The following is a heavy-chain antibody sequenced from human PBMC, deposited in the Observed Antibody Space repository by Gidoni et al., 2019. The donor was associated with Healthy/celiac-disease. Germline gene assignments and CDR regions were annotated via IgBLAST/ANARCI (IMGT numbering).Heavy chain of an antibody. Sequence: QVQLVQSGAEVTKPGASVKVSCKASGYTFTSYGISWVRQAPGQGLEWMGWISAYNGNTNYAQKLQGRVTMTTDTSTSTAYMELRSLRSDDTAVYYCARESFRTVTTYDAFDIWGQGTMVTVSS. D-gene: IGHD4-17*01. CDR3: ARESFRTVTTYDAFDI. V-gene: IGHV1-18*04. J-gene: IGHJ3*02. CDR2: ISAYNGNT. CDR1: GYTFTSYG.